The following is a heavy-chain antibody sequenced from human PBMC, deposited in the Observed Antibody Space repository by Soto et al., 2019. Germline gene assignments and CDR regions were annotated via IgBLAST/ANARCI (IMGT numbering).Heavy chain of an antibody. D-gene: IGHD1-1*01. CDR3: VTDGTKTLRNWFDP. Sequence: SETLSLTYTVSGASISGFYWRWIRQSAGKGLEWIGRIYATGTTDYNPSLKSRVMMSVDPSKKQFSQKLRTLNPADTAQEYCVTDGTKTLRNWFDPWGQGISVTVSS. CDR1: GASISGFY. J-gene: IGHJ5*02. V-gene: IGHV4-4*07. CDR2: IYATGTT.